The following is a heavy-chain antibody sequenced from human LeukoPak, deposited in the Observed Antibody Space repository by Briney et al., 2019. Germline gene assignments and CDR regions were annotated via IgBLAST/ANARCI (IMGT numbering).Heavy chain of an antibody. CDR2: ISSSTTSI. CDR1: GFTGSSNY. J-gene: IGHJ4*02. Sequence: GGSLRLSCAASGFTGSSNYMSWVRQAPGKGLEWVSFISSSTTSIYYADSLRGRFTISRDNAHNSLYLLMNSLRAEGTAVCYCARGSTVAGTLHYFDYWGQGTLVTVSS. V-gene: IGHV3-21*01. D-gene: IGHD6-19*01. CDR3: ARGSTVAGTLHYFDY.